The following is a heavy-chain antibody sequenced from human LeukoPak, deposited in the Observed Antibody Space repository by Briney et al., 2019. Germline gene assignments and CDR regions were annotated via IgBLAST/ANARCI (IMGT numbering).Heavy chain of an antibody. CDR3: AKVAKYYYGPETYFFFEN. CDR1: DPSINTYY. CDR2: LHATGTT. Sequence: SDTLSLTCTVSDPSINTYYWSWIRQPAGKGLEWIGHLHATGTTNYNPFLKSRVTMSIDTSKNQFSLKLRSVTAADTAVYYCAKVAKYYYGPETYFFFENWGQGTLVTVSS. J-gene: IGHJ4*02. V-gene: IGHV4-4*07. D-gene: IGHD3-10*01.